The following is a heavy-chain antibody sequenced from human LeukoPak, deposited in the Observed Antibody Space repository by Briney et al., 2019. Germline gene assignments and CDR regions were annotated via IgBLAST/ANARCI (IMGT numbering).Heavy chain of an antibody. J-gene: IGHJ4*02. V-gene: IGHV1-2*02. CDR2: INPNSGGT. Sequence: EASVKVSCKASGYAFTGYYMHWVRQAPGQGLEWMGWINPNSGGTNYAQKFQGRVTMTRDTSISTAYMELSRLRSDDTAVYYCAREEVDWNHSVYYFDYWGQGTLVTVSS. CDR3: AREEVDWNHSVYYFDY. CDR1: GYAFTGYY. D-gene: IGHD1-1*01.